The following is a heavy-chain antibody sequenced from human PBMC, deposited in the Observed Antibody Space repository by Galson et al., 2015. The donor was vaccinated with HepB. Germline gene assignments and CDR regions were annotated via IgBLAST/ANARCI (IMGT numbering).Heavy chain of an antibody. CDR3: ASPIVAHSGWYFDL. Sequence: SLRLSCAASGIIFSSYSMNWVRQAPGKGLEWVSYISSSSSTIYYTDSVKGRFTISRDNAKNSLYLQMNSLRAEDTAVYYCASPIVAHSGWYFDLWGRGTLVTVSS. CDR1: GIIFSSYS. D-gene: IGHD2-15*01. J-gene: IGHJ2*01. CDR2: ISSSSSTI. V-gene: IGHV3-48*01.